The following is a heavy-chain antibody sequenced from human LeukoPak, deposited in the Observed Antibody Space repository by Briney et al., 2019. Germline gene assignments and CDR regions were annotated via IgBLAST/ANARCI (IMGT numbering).Heavy chain of an antibody. CDR1: GFTFSSYS. CDR3: AKERAAAGYIVFDY. Sequence: GGSLRLSCAASGFTFSSYSMNWVRQAPGKGLEWVSSISSSSSYIYYADSVKGRFTISRDNSKNTLYLQMNSLRAEDTAVYYCAKERAAAGYIVFDYWGQGTLVTVSS. V-gene: IGHV3-21*01. CDR2: ISSSSSYI. J-gene: IGHJ4*02. D-gene: IGHD6-13*01.